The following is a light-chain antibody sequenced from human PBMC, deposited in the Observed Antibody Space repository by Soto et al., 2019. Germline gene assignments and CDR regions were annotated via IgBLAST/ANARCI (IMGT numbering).Light chain of an antibody. CDR1: QSLRSRY. CDR3: QQYGNSPLT. J-gene: IGKJ4*01. CDR2: GAS. Sequence: EIVLTQSPGTLSLSPGERATLSCRASQSLRSRYLAWYQQRPGQAPRLLIYGASSRPTGIPDRFSGSGSGTDFTLTSSRLEPEDLAVYYCQQYGNSPLTFGGGTKVEIK. V-gene: IGKV3-20*01.